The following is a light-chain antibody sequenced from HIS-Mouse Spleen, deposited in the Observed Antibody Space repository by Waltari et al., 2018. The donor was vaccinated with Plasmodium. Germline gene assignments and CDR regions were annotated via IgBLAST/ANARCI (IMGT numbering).Light chain of an antibody. CDR1: ALPKKY. J-gene: IGLJ3*02. V-gene: IGLV3-10*01. CDR3: YSTDSSGNHRV. Sequence: SYELTQPPSVSVSPGQTARITCSGDALPKKYAYWYQQKSGQAPVLVTYEDSKRPSGIPDGFSGSSSGTMATLTISVAQVEDEADYYCYSTDSSGNHRVFGGGTKLTVL. CDR2: EDS.